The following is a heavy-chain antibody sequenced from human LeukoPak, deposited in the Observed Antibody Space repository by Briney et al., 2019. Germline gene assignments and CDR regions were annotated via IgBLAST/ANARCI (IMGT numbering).Heavy chain of an antibody. Sequence: ASVKVSCKASGGTFSSYAISWVRQAPGQGLEWMGWISAYNGNTNYAQKLQGRVTMTTDTSTSTAYMELRSLRSDDTAVYYCARDGVPRVYSSGWYGYYFDYWGQGTLVTVSS. J-gene: IGHJ4*02. V-gene: IGHV1-18*01. CDR3: ARDGVPRVYSSGWYGYYFDY. CDR2: ISAYNGNT. D-gene: IGHD6-19*01. CDR1: GGTFSSYA.